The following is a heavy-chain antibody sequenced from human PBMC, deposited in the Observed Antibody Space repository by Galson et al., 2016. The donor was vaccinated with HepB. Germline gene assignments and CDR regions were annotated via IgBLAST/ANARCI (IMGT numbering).Heavy chain of an antibody. D-gene: IGHD2-2*01. V-gene: IGHV3-74*01. Sequence: SLRLSCAAPGFTFSSFWMHWVRQAPGKGLVWVSRISTDGSITTYADSVKGRFTISRDNAKNTLYLQMNSLRAEDTAEYYCGRTIIPSSPAFDIWGPGTMVTVSS. CDR2: ISTDGSIT. CDR1: GFTFSSFW. J-gene: IGHJ3*02. CDR3: GRTIIPSSPAFDI.